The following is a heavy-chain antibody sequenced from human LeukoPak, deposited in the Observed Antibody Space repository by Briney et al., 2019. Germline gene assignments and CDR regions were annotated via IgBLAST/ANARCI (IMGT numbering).Heavy chain of an antibody. CDR1: GGSISYYY. D-gene: IGHD6-19*01. J-gene: IGHJ5*02. Sequence: PSETLSLTCTGSGGSISYYYWSWIRQPPGKGLEWIGYKHNSGTTNYNPSLKSRVTISVDTSKSQFSLKLSSVTAADTAVYYCARNSGWYFSWFDPWGQGTLVTVSS. CDR2: KHNSGTT. V-gene: IGHV4-59*12. CDR3: ARNSGWYFSWFDP.